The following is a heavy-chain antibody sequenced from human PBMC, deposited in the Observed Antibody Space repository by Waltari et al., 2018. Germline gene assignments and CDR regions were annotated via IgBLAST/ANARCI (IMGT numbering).Heavy chain of an antibody. J-gene: IGHJ4*02. CDR2: VHRSGRT. CDR1: GDSMSGNYW. Sequence: QVQLQESVPGLVKPSGTLSLTCGVSGDSMSGNYWWSWVRQPPGKGLEWIGQVHRSGRTNDHPPIESRVTVSIDTFNSQFSLEVTSATAADTALYFCARDRGRGLYLDSWGRGILVTVSP. D-gene: IGHD2-15*01. V-gene: IGHV4-4*02. CDR3: ARDRGRGLYLDS.